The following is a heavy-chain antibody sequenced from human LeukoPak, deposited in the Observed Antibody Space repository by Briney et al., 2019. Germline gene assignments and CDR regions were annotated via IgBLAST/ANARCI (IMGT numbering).Heavy chain of an antibody. J-gene: IGHJ4*02. D-gene: IGHD6-13*01. Sequence: SETLSLTCTVSGGSISSYYWSWIRQPPGKGLEWIGYIYYSGSTNYNPSLKSRVTISVDTSKNQFSLKLSSVTAADTAVYYCARLAHTSSSGDYWGQGTLVTVSS. CDR3: ARLAHTSSSGDY. CDR2: IYYSGST. V-gene: IGHV4-59*08. CDR1: GGSISSYY.